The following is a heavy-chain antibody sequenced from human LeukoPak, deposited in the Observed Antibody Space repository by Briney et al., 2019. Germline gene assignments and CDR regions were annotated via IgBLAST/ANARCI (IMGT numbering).Heavy chain of an antibody. CDR3: ARPTTGHLFDV. CDR1: GYSFANYW. V-gene: IGHV5-51*01. Sequence: GESLKISCKGSGYSFANYWIGWVRQLPGKGLEWMGIIYPGDSDTRYSPSFQGQVSISADKSISTAYLQWSSLEASDTAMYYCARPTTGHLFDVWGQGTMVIVSS. J-gene: IGHJ3*01. CDR2: IYPGDSDT. D-gene: IGHD4-17*01.